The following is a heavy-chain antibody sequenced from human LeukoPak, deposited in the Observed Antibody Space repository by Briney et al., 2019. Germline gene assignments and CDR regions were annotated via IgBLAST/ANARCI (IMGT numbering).Heavy chain of an antibody. V-gene: IGHV3-30*18. D-gene: IGHD1-26*01. J-gene: IGHJ2*01. CDR2: ISYDGSNK. CDR3: AKAVWRELLSWYFDL. Sequence: PGRSLRLSCAASGFTFSSYGMHWVRQAPGKALEWVAVISYDGSNKYYADSVKGRFTISRDNSKNTLYLQMNSLRAENTAVYYCAKAVWRELLSWYFDLWGRGTLVTVSS. CDR1: GFTFSSYG.